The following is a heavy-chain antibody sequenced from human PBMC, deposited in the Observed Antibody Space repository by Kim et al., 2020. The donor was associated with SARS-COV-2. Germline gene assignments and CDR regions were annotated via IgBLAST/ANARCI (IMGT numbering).Heavy chain of an antibody. D-gene: IGHD3-10*01. V-gene: IGHV3-23*01. CDR3: ATDIWDYSGMDV. CDR1: GFGFSTNA. CDR2: ISGTGTDL. J-gene: IGHJ6*04. Sequence: GGSLRLSCAASGFGFSTNAMGWVRQAPGKGLEWVSSISGTGTDLYYADSVRGRCTISRDIGKSTLYLQMNSLRTEDTALYYCATDIWDYSGMDVSA.